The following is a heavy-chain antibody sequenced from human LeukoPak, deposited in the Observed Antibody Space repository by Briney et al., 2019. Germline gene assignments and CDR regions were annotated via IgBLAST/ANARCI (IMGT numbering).Heavy chain of an antibody. V-gene: IGHV3-23*01. Sequence: PGGSLRVSCAASGFTFRSYAMSWVRQAPGKGLEWVSAISGSGSRTYYADSVKGRFTISRDNSKSTLYLQMNSLRADDTAVYYCAKDPGEQLAPLGWYFALWGRGTLVTVSS. CDR3: AKDPGEQLAPLGWYFAL. J-gene: IGHJ2*01. D-gene: IGHD6-6*01. CDR1: GFTFRSYA. CDR2: ISGSGSRT.